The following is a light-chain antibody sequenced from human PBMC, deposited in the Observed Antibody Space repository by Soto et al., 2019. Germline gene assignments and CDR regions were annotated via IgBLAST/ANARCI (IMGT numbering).Light chain of an antibody. V-gene: IGLV2-14*01. CDR3: SSFTSTNTVL. CDR2: NVS. Sequence: QSALTQPASVSGSPGQSITISCTGNSSDVGGYNYVSWYQQHPGKAPKLMIYNVSNRPSGVSNRFSGSKSGNTASLTISGLQAEDEGHYYCSSFTSTNTVLFGGGTKLTVL. CDR1: SSDVGGYNY. J-gene: IGLJ2*01.